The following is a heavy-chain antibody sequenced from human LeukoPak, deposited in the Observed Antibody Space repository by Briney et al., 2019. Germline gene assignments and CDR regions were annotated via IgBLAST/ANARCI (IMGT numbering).Heavy chain of an antibody. D-gene: IGHD2-2*02. Sequence: SVTLSLTCTVSGGSISSYYWSWIRQPPGKGREWIGYIYYSGSTNYNPSLKSRVTISVDTSKNQFSLKLSSVTAADTAVYYCARGHGYCSSTSCYTVFDYWGQGTLITVSS. J-gene: IGHJ4*02. CDR2: IYYSGST. V-gene: IGHV4-59*01. CDR3: ARGHGYCSSTSCYTVFDY. CDR1: GGSISSYY.